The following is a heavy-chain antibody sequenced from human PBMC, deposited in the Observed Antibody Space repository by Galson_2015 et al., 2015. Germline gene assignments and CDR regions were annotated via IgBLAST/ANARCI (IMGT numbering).Heavy chain of an antibody. CDR3: TTEELGTVINY. D-gene: IGHD7-27*01. Sequence: SLRLSCAASGFTFSDAWMSWVRQAPGTGLEWVGRIKSKTDGGTTDYAAPVKGRFTISRDDSENTLYLQMSSLRTEDTAAYYCTTEELGTVINYWGQGTLVTVSS. V-gene: IGHV3-15*01. CDR1: GFTFSDAW. J-gene: IGHJ4*02. CDR2: IKSKTDGGTT.